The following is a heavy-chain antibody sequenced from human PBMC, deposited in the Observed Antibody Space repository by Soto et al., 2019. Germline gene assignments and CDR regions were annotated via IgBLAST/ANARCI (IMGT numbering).Heavy chain of an antibody. CDR1: GCTFTSCG. J-gene: IGHJ4*02. D-gene: IGHD6-19*01. CDR3: ARDSSGRAIFDS. V-gene: IGHV1-18*01. Sequence: AXXKVSCKASGCTFTSCGISWVRQAPGQGLEWMEWXSASMXTHYAQKFQGXXTMTTDTXXTTDYMELRSLRFEDTAVYYCARDSSGRAIFDSWGQGTLVTVS. CDR2: XSASMXT.